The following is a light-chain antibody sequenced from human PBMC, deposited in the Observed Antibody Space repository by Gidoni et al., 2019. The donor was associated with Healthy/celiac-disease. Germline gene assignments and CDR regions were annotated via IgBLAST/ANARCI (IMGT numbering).Light chain of an antibody. CDR2: GAS. Sequence: DIVIPQSPATLSVSPGERATLSCRASQSVSSNLAWYQQKPGQAPRLLIYGASTRATGIPARFSGSGSGTEFTLTISSLQSEDFAVYYCQQYNNWPPLTFXGXTKVEIK. V-gene: IGKV3-15*01. CDR1: QSVSSN. CDR3: QQYNNWPPLT. J-gene: IGKJ4*01.